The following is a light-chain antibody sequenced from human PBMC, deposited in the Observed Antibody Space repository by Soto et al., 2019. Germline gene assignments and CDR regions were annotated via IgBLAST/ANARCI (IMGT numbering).Light chain of an antibody. V-gene: IGKV3-20*01. CDR2: GAS. Sequence: EIVLTQSPGTLSLSPGERSTLSCMAIQSVSKNYLAWYQQKPGQAPRLLIYGASNRATGIPDRLSGSGSGTDFTLTISRLEPEDFAVYYCQQYGSSATFGQGTKVDIK. CDR1: QSVSKNY. J-gene: IGKJ1*01. CDR3: QQYGSSAT.